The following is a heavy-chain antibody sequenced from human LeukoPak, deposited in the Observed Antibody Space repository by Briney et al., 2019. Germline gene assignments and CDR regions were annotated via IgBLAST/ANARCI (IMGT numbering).Heavy chain of an antibody. V-gene: IGHV4-59*01. CDR1: GDSITTYY. D-gene: IGHD3-10*01. CDR2: FYYSRST. J-gene: IGHJ1*01. CDR3: ARTNTMVGGVKGGYFHH. Sequence: SETLSLTCTVSGDSITTYYWSWIRRPPGKALEGIGFFYYSRSTNYNPSLKSRVTISSDTSKNQFSLKLSSVTAADTAVYYCARTNTMVGGVKGGYFHHWGRGTLVIVSS.